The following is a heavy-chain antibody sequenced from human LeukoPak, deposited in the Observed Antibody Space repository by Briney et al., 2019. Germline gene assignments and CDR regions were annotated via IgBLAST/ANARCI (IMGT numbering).Heavy chain of an antibody. CDR3: AREKGNSYGYDY. D-gene: IGHD5-18*01. CDR1: GGSISSYY. J-gene: IGHJ4*02. CDR2: IYYSGST. Sequence: SETLSLTCTVSGGSISSYYWSWIRQPPGKGLEWIGYIYYSGSTDYNPSLKSRVTISVDTSKNHFSLKLSSVTAADTAVYYCAREKGNSYGYDYWGQGTLVTVSS. V-gene: IGHV4-59*01.